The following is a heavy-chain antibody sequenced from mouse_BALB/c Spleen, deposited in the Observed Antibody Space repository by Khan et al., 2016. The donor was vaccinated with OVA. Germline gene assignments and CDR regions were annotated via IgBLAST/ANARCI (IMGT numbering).Heavy chain of an antibody. CDR2: INPYNDAT. J-gene: IGHJ2*01. CDR3: ARVNWESYYFDY. Sequence: EVQLQQSGPELVKPGASVRLSCTASGYTFTGYVMHWVKQKLGQGIEWIGYINPYNDATKYNEDFKGKATLTSDKSYSTAYMELSSYTSAYSAVYYCARVNWESYYFDYWGQGTTLTVSS. CDR1: GYTFTGYV. V-gene: IGHV1S136*01. D-gene: IGHD4-1*01.